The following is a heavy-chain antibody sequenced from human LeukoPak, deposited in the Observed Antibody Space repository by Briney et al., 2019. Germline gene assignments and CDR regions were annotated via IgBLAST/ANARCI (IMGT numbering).Heavy chain of an antibody. V-gene: IGHV3-23*01. CDR1: GFTFSSYA. CDR3: ARGSPKRTYYYDSSGYCPFDY. D-gene: IGHD3-22*01. J-gene: IGHJ4*02. CDR2: ISGSGDNT. Sequence: GGSLRLSCAASGFTFSSYAMSWVRQAPGKGLEWVSGISGSGDNTYYADSVKGRFTISRDNSKNTLYVQVNSLGTEDTAAYYCARGSPKRTYYYDSSGYCPFDYWGQGTLVTVSS.